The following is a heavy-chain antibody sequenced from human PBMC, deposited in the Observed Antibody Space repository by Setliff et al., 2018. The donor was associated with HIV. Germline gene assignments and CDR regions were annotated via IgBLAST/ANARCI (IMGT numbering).Heavy chain of an antibody. CDR1: GGTFSSFV. CDR2: TIPMYDTR. CDR3: ARSRTDDGSGRYYNNDWFDS. V-gene: IGHV1-69*13. D-gene: IGHD3-10*01. J-gene: IGHJ5*01. Sequence: SVKVSCKTSGGTFSSFVTTWVRQAPGQGLEWMGGTIPMYDTRNYAQKFQGRVTITADESTSTAYMELSSLRSEDTAVYYCARSRTDDGSGRYYNNDWFDSWGQGTLVTVSS.